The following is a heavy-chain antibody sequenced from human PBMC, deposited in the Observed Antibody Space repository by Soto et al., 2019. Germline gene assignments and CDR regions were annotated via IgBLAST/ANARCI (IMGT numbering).Heavy chain of an antibody. CDR3: AREQPDNPSPWGMAV. Sequence: QVQLVQSGAEVKKPGSSVKVSCKASGGTFSSYAISWVRQAPGQGLEWMGGIIPIFGTANYAQNFQGRVEITADDSTSTAYIELSSLRAEDTAVYYCAREQPDNPSPWGMAVWGQGTTVTVSS. J-gene: IGHJ6*02. CDR1: GGTFSSYA. D-gene: IGHD1-20*01. V-gene: IGHV1-69*01. CDR2: IIPIFGTA.